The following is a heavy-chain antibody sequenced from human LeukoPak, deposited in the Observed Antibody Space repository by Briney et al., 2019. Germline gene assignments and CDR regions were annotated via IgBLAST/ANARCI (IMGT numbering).Heavy chain of an antibody. CDR3: ARGDDAFDI. Sequence: ASVKVSCKASGYTFTGYYMHWVRQAPGQGLEWMGWISTDNGNTNSVQKLQGRVSMTTDTSSTTTYMELRSLRSDDTAVYYCARGDDAFDIWGQGTMVTVSS. J-gene: IGHJ3*02. CDR1: GYTFTGYY. CDR2: ISTDNGNT. V-gene: IGHV1-18*04.